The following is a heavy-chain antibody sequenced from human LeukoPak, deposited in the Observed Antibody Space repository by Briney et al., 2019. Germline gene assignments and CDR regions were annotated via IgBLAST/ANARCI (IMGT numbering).Heavy chain of an antibody. CDR1: GGSINSYY. CDR3: MRGGMDTAMVTR. D-gene: IGHD5-18*01. Sequence: SETLSLTCTVSGGSINSYYWNWIRQPPGKGLEWIGYIYYSGSTNYNPSLKSRVTISVDTSKNQFSLKLSSVTAADTAVYYCMRGGMDTAMVTRWGQGTLVTVSS. CDR2: IYYSGST. V-gene: IGHV4-59*01. J-gene: IGHJ4*02.